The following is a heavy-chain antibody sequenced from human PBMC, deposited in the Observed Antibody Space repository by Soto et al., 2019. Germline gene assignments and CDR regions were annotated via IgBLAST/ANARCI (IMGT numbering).Heavy chain of an antibody. Sequence: GGSLRLSCAASGFTFSSYGMHWVRQAPGKGLEWVAVISYDGSNKYYADSVKGRFTISRDNSKNTLYLQMNSLRAEDTAVYYCAKDLGWEPSYYYYYGMDVWGQGTTVTVSS. D-gene: IGHD1-26*01. V-gene: IGHV3-30*18. J-gene: IGHJ6*02. CDR2: ISYDGSNK. CDR1: GFTFSSYG. CDR3: AKDLGWEPSYYYYYGMDV.